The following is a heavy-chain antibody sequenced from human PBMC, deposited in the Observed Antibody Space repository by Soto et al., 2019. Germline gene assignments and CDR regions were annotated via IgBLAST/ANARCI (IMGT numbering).Heavy chain of an antibody. Sequence: LSLTCTVSGGSTSSDNYWRWIRQPPGKGLEWTGHIYYSGNTDYKPSLRSRLAIYIDTFKSQCSVNLSSVTAADTAVYFCAREGGESSDGLYYFDSWGQGSLATVSS. CDR2: IYYSGNT. CDR1: GGSTSSDNY. V-gene: IGHV4-30-4*01. J-gene: IGHJ4*02. D-gene: IGHD3-16*01. CDR3: AREGGESSDGLYYFDS.